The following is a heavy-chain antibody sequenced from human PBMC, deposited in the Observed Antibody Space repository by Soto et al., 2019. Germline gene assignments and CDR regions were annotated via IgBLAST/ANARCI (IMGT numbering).Heavy chain of an antibody. Sequence: GGSLRLSCAASGFTFSNAWMNWVRQAPGKGLEWVGRIKSKTDGGTTDYAAPVKGRFTISRDDSKNTLYLQMNSLKTEDTAVYYCWGYSGYDLFDYWGQGTLVTVSS. CDR1: GFTFSNAW. D-gene: IGHD5-12*01. V-gene: IGHV3-15*07. CDR3: WGYSGYDLFDY. J-gene: IGHJ4*02. CDR2: IKSKTDGGTT.